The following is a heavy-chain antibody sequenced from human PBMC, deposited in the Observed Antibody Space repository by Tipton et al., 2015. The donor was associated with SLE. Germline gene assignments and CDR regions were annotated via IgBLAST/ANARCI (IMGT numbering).Heavy chain of an antibody. V-gene: IGHV4-59*11. CDR3: ARTARQFDY. Sequence: TLSLTCTVSGGSISSHYWSWIRRPPGKALEWIAYINYSGSTNYNPSLKSRVTMSLGTSNNQFSLKLSSVSAADTAMYYCARTARQFDYWSQGTLVTVSS. CDR2: INYSGST. CDR1: GGSISSHY. D-gene: IGHD2-21*02. J-gene: IGHJ4*02.